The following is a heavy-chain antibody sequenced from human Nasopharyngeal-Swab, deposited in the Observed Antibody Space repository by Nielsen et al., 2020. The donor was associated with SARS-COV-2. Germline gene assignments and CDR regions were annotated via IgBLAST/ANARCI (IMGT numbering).Heavy chain of an antibody. CDR2: INPNSGGT. CDR3: SRVPRVGGYSYGYDH. CDR1: GYIFSDYY. J-gene: IGHJ5*02. D-gene: IGHD5-12*01. V-gene: IGHV1-2*06. Sequence: VKVSCKASGYIFSDYYMEWMRQAPGQGLEWMGRINPNSGGTNYAQKFRGSVNMTRDTSLNTGYMELSGLRSDDTAVYFCSRVPRVGGYSYGYDHWGQGTLVTVSS.